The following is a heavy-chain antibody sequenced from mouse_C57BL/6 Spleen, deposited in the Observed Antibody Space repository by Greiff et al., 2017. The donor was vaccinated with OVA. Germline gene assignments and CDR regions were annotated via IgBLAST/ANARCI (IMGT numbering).Heavy chain of an antibody. CDR1: GYTFTDYE. D-gene: IGHD1-2*01. J-gene: IGHJ1*03. Sequence: LVESGAELVRPGASVTLSCKASGYTFTDYEMHWVKQTPVHGLEWIGAIDPETGGTAYNQKFKGKAILTADKSSSTAYMELRSLTSEDSAVYYCTRGYSRYFDVWGTGTTVTVSS. V-gene: IGHV1-15*01. CDR3: TRGYSRYFDV. CDR2: IDPETGGT.